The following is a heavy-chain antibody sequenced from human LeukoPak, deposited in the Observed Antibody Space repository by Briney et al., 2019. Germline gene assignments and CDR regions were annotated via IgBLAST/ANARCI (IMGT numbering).Heavy chain of an antibody. Sequence: ASVKVSCKASGYTFTSYYMHWVRQAPGQGLEWMGIINPSGGSTSYAQKFQGRVTMTRDMSTSTVYMELSSLRSEDTAVYYCARCDSGWYFDYWGQGTLVTVSS. J-gene: IGHJ4*02. V-gene: IGHV1-46*01. CDR2: INPSGGST. D-gene: IGHD6-19*01. CDR1: GYTFTSYY. CDR3: ARCDSGWYFDY.